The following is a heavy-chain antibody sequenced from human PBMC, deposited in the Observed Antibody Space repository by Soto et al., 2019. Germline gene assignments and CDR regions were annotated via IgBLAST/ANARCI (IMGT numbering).Heavy chain of an antibody. CDR1: GYTFTSYG. CDR3: ARVYGDYVPNWFDP. J-gene: IGHJ5*02. Sequence: ASVKVSCKASGYTFTSYGISWVRQAPGQGLEWMGWISAYNGNTNYAQKLQGRVTMTTDTSTSTAYMELRSLRSDDTAVYYCARVYGDYVPNWFDPWGQGTLVTVSS. V-gene: IGHV1-18*01. CDR2: ISAYNGNT. D-gene: IGHD4-17*01.